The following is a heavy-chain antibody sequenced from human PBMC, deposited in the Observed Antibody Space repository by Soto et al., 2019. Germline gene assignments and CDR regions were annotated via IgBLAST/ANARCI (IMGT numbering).Heavy chain of an antibody. J-gene: IGHJ5*02. CDR1: GGSFSDYY. D-gene: IGHD3-10*01. Sequence: QVQLQQWGAGLLKPSETLSLTCAVYGGSFSDYYWSWIRQPPGKGLEWIGEINHSGSTNYNPSLKSRVTISVDTSKNQFSLKLSSVTAADTAVYYCAREGRYYASGRFWWFDPWGQGTLVTASS. CDR3: AREGRYYASGRFWWFDP. CDR2: INHSGST. V-gene: IGHV4-34*01.